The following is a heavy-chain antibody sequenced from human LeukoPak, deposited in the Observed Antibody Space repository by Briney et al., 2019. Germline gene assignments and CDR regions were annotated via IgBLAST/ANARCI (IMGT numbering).Heavy chain of an antibody. CDR2: IIPIFGTA. J-gene: IGHJ5*02. D-gene: IGHD2-2*01. CDR1: GGTFSCYA. V-gene: IGHV1-69*13. CDR3: ARSAKALIVVVPAANPPNWFDP. Sequence: ASVKVSCKASGGTFSCYAISWVRQAPGQGLEWMGGIIPIFGTANYAQKFQGRVTITADESTSTAYMELSSLRSEDTAVYYCARSAKALIVVVPAANPPNWFDPWGQGTLVTVSS.